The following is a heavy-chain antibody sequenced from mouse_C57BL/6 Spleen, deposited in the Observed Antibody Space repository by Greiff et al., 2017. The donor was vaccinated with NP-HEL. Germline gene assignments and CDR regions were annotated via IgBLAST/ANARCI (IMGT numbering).Heavy chain of an antibody. D-gene: IGHD1-3*01. Sequence: VQGVESGAELVRPGASVKLSCKASGYTFTDYYINWVKQRPGQGLEWIARIYPGSGNTYYNEKFKGKATLTAEKSSSTAYMQLSSLTSEDSAVYFCARKKLGGTNAMDYWGQGTSVTVSS. CDR2: IYPGSGNT. V-gene: IGHV1-76*01. CDR3: ARKKLGGTNAMDY. J-gene: IGHJ4*01. CDR1: GYTFTDYY.